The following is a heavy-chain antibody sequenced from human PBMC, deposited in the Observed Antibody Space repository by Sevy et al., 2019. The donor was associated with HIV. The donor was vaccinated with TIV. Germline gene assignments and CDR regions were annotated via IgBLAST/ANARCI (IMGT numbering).Heavy chain of an antibody. Sequence: ASVKVSCKASGYMFIAYYIHWVRQAPGEGLEWMGWINPNSRDTNYAQKFHGRVTMTRDTSINTAYMELSRLRSDDTAVYSCARVLYYDSSAYYFDYWGQGTLVTVSS. CDR3: ARVLYYDSSAYYFDY. CDR2: INPNSRDT. V-gene: IGHV1-2*02. D-gene: IGHD3-22*01. J-gene: IGHJ4*02. CDR1: GYMFIAYY.